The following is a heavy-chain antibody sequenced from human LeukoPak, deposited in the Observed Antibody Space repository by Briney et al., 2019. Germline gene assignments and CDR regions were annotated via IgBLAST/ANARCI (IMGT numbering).Heavy chain of an antibody. Sequence: SETLSLTCTVSGGSISSGGYYWSWIRQPPGKGLEWIGYIYHSGSTYYNPSLKSRVTISVDTSKNQFSLKLSSVTAADTAVYYCARHFGLRYNYYYGMDVWGQGTTVTVSS. CDR2: IYHSGST. CDR3: ARHFGLRYNYYYGMDV. V-gene: IGHV4-30-2*01. D-gene: IGHD4-17*01. CDR1: GGSISSGGYY. J-gene: IGHJ6*02.